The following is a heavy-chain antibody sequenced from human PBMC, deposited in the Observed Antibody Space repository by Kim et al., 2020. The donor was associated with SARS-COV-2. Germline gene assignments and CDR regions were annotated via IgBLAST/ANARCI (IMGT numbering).Heavy chain of an antibody. D-gene: IGHD4-17*01. CDR3: AMSTVTTLRDAFDI. Sequence: EQKVQGRVTITADESTSTAYMELSSLRSEDTAVYYCAMSTVTTLRDAFDIWGQGTMVTVSS. J-gene: IGHJ3*02. V-gene: IGHV1-69*01.